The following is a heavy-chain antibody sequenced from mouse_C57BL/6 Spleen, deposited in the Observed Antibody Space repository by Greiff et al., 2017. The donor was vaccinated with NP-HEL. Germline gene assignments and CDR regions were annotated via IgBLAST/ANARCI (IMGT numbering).Heavy chain of an antibody. J-gene: IGHJ2*01. D-gene: IGHD1-1*01. CDR1: GFTFSDYG. CDR2: ISSGSSTI. CDR3: ARTHYYGSRYYFDY. V-gene: IGHV5-17*01. Sequence: EVKLMESGGGLVKPGGSLKLSCAASGFTFSDYGMHWVRQAPEKGLEWVAYISSGSSTIYYADTVKGRFTISRDNAKNTLFLQMTSLRSEDTAMYYCARTHYYGSRYYFDYWGQGTTLTVSS.